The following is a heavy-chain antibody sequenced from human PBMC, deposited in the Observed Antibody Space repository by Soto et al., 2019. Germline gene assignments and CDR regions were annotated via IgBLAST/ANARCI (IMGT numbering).Heavy chain of an antibody. CDR3: ARESNHYQDFFQN. D-gene: IGHD2-2*01. CDR1: GYPFHSFE. V-gene: IGHV1-3*01. CDR2: ISNAGSGNT. J-gene: IGHJ4*02. Sequence: ASVKVSCKTSGYPFHSFEVHWIRQAPGQRPEWMGGISNAGSGNTKYSQKFQDRLTITGDKRATTVYMALSSLTSEDTATYSCARESNHYQDFFQNWGQGXQVTVSS.